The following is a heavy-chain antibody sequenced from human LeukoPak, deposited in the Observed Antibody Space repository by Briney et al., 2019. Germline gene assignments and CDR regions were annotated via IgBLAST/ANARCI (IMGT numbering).Heavy chain of an antibody. CDR2: ISYDGSNK. D-gene: IGHD2-2*01. J-gene: IGHJ4*02. CDR1: GFTFSSYA. Sequence: PGRSLRLSCAASGFTFSSYAMHWVRQAPGRGLEWVAVISYDGSNKYYADSVKGRFTISRDNSKNTLYLQMNSLRAEDTAVYYCARSLGSSTSYWGQGTLVTVSS. CDR3: ARSLGSSTSY. V-gene: IGHV3-30*04.